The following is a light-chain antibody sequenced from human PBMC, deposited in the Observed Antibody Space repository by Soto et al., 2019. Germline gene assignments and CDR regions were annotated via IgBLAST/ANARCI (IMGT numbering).Light chain of an antibody. J-gene: IGKJ3*01. CDR1: RSVSSY. Sequence: EIVLTKSPAPRSLSPGGRATLSCSASRSVSSYLAWYQQKPGQAPRLLIYDASNRATGIPARFSGSGTGTDFTLTISSLETEDFAFYYCQERSNWPPLVGPETKVDIK. CDR3: QERSNWPPL. CDR2: DAS. V-gene: IGKV3-11*01.